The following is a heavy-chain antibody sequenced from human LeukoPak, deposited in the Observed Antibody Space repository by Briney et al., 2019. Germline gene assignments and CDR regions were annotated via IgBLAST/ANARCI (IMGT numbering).Heavy chain of an antibody. D-gene: IGHD6-13*01. V-gene: IGHV4-59*12. J-gene: IGHJ5*02. CDR3: ARIIVAAGTDWCDP. CDR1: GGAISSYY. CDR2: INYSGST. Sequence: PSETLSLTCTVSGGAISSYYWRWIRQAPGKGLEGIGYINYSGSTKYSPSVKSRVTISVDTSKNQFSLKLSSVTAADTAVYYCARIIVAAGTDWCDPWGQGTLVTVSS.